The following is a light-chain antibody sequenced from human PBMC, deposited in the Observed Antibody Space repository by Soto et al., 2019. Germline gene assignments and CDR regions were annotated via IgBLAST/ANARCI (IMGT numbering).Light chain of an antibody. J-gene: IGKJ4*01. CDR3: QQANSFQLT. Sequence: DIQMTQSPSSVSASVGDRVSITCRARQGVSNWLAWYQQKPGKAPKLLIYAASSLQSGVASRFRGSGSGTDFTITISILQPEAFATYSCQQANSFQLTFGGGTKVEIK. CDR1: QGVSNW. CDR2: AAS. V-gene: IGKV1-12*01.